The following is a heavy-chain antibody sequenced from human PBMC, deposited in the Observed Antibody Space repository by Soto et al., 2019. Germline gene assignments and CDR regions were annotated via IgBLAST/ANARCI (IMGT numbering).Heavy chain of an antibody. CDR2: IYPGDSDT. Sequence: EVQLVQSGAEVKKPGESLKISCKGSGYSFTNYWIGWVRQMPGKGLEWMGIIYPGDSDTRYSPSFQGQVTISADRSIXXXXXXXXXXXXSXXXXXXXXXXPTSVSXXYYSDYWGQGTLVTVSS. V-gene: IGHV5-51*01. CDR3: XXXPTSVSXXYYSDY. CDR1: GYSFTNYW. J-gene: IGHJ4*02. D-gene: IGHD4-4*01.